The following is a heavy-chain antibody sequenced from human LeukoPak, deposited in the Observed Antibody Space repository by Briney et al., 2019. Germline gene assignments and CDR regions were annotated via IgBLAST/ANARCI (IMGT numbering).Heavy chain of an antibody. CDR3: ASWGSGSSWSSSYD. Sequence: SETLSLTCAVYGGSFSGYYWSWIRQPPGKGLEWIGEINHSGSTNYNPSLKSRVTISVDTSKNQFSLKLSSVTAADTAVYYCASWGSGSSWSSSYDWGQGTMVTVSS. D-gene: IGHD6-13*01. CDR1: GGSFSGYY. V-gene: IGHV4-34*01. CDR2: INHSGST. J-gene: IGHJ3*01.